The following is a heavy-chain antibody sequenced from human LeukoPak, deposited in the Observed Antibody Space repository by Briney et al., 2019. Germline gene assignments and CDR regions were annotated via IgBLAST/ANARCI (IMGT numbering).Heavy chain of an antibody. CDR2: ISISSNYI. D-gene: IGHD3-3*01. J-gene: IGHJ3*02. CDR3: ARGSRFGVVERDAFDI. CDR1: GFTFSSYS. V-gene: IGHV3-21*01. Sequence: GGSLRLSCAASGFTFSSYSMNWVRQAPGKGLEWVSSISISSNYIYYTDSVKGRFTISRDNAKNSLYLQMNSLRAEDTAVYYCARGSRFGVVERDAFDIWGQGTMVTVSS.